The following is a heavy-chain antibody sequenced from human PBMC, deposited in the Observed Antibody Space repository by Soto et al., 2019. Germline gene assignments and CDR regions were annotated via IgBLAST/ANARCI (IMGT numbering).Heavy chain of an antibody. CDR1: GDSISSGGYS. CDR2: IYYSGVT. V-gene: IGHV4-61*08. Sequence: SETLSLTCVVSGDSISSGGYSWTWIRQPPGKGLEWIGCIYYSGVTNYNPSLKSRVTISVDTPKNQLSLKLNSVTAADTAVYYCARVAADIASWLDPWGQRTLVTVSS. D-gene: IGHD5-12*01. J-gene: IGHJ5*02. CDR3: ARVAADIASWLDP.